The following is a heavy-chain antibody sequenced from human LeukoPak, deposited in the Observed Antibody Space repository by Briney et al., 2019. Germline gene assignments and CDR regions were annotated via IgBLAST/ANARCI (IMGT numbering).Heavy chain of an antibody. V-gene: IGHV3-30-3*01. J-gene: IGHJ4*02. Sequence: PGGSLRLSCAASGSTFSSYAMHWVRQAPGKGLEWVAVISYDGSNKYYADSVKGRFTISRDNSKNTLYLQMNSLRAEDTAVYYCARVVLLWFGELLAYDYWGQGTLVTVSS. CDR1: GSTFSSYA. CDR3: ARVVLLWFGELLAYDY. CDR2: ISYDGSNK. D-gene: IGHD3-10*01.